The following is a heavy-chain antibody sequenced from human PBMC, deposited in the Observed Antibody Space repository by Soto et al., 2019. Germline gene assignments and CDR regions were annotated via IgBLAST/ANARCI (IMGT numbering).Heavy chain of an antibody. CDR1: EFTLSSFE. V-gene: IGHV3-48*03. CDR2: ISSKGDTI. D-gene: IGHD2-8*01. Sequence: EVRLVESGGGLVQPGGSLRLSCTASEFTLSSFEMNWVRQAPGKGLEWFGYISSKGDTIYYADSVKGRFTIFRDNAKTSLYLQMSSLRVEDTAVYYCARAMYVNSPFIGVRGAFDIWGQGTMVTVSS. CDR3: ARAMYVNSPFIGVRGAFDI. J-gene: IGHJ3*02.